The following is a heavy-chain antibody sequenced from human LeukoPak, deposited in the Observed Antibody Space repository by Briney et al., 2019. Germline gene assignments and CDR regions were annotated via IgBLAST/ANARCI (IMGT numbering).Heavy chain of an antibody. CDR1: GGSISGYY. V-gene: IGHV4-59*08. Sequence: SETLSLTCTVSGGSISGYYWSWIRQPPGKELEWIGHISSSGSTNFNPSLKSRVTISVDTSKNQFSLKLSSVTAADTAVYYCARHDGILHVSGWKIWFDPWGQGTLVTVSS. D-gene: IGHD6-25*01. CDR2: ISSSGST. CDR3: ARHDGILHVSGWKIWFDP. J-gene: IGHJ5*02.